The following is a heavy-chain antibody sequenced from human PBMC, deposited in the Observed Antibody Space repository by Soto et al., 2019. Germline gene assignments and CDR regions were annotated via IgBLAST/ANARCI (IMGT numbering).Heavy chain of an antibody. CDR3: ARHEEGGYSYGFPYLFDY. D-gene: IGHD5-18*01. Sequence: GESLKISCKGSGYGFAGYWITWVRQKPGKGLEWMGRIDPSDSQTYYSPSFRGHVTISATKSISTAYLQWSSLKASDTAMYYCARHEEGGYSYGFPYLFDYWGQGTLVTVSS. CDR2: IDPSDSQT. CDR1: GYGFAGYW. V-gene: IGHV5-10-1*01. J-gene: IGHJ4*02.